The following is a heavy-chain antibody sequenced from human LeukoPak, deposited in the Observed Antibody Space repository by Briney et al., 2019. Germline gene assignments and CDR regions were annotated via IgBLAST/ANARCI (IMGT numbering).Heavy chain of an antibody. V-gene: IGHV3-74*01. J-gene: IGHJ6*02. CDR1: GFTFSSYW. Sequence: GGSLRLSCAASGFTFSSYWMHWVRQAPGKGLVWVSRIKSDGSSTRYADSVKGRFTVSRDNAKNTLYLQMNSLRAEDTAVYYCAKTSGMDVWGQGTTVTVSS. CDR2: IKSDGSST. CDR3: AKTSGMDV.